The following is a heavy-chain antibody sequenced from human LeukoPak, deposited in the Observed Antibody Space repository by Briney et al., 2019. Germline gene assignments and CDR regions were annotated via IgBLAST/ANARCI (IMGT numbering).Heavy chain of an antibody. CDR2: ISYDGSNK. V-gene: IGHV3-30*18. D-gene: IGHD3-9*01. CDR3: AKDGVSRLRYFDWLLPGGYFQH. Sequence: GGSLKLSCAASGFTFSSYGMHWVRQAPGKGLEWVAVISYDGSNKYYADSVKGRFTISRDNSKNTLYLQMNSLRAEDTAVYYCAKDGVSRLRYFDWLLPGGYFQHWGQGTLVTVFS. CDR1: GFTFSSYG. J-gene: IGHJ1*01.